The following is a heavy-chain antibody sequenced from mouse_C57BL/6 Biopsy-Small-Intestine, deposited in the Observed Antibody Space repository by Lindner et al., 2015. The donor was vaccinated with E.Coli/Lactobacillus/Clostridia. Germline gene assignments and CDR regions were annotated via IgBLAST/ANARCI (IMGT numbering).Heavy chain of an antibody. Sequence: VQLQESGGGLVKPGGSLKLSCAASGFTFSDYGMHWVRQAPEKGLEWVAYISSGSNTIYYADTVKGRFTISRDNAKNTLFLQMTSLRSEDTAMYYCARPGDYHYYPMDYWGQGTSVTVSS. CDR3: ARPGDYHYYPMDY. CDR1: GFTFSDYG. D-gene: IGHD2-4*01. CDR2: ISSGSNTI. V-gene: IGHV5-17*01. J-gene: IGHJ4*01.